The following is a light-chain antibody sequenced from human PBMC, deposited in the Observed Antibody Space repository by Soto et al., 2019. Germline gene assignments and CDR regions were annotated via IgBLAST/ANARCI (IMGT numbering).Light chain of an antibody. CDR3: SSYTALNANWV. CDR2: EIS. CDR1: SSDLIAYKN. J-gene: IGLJ3*02. V-gene: IGLV2-14*01. Sequence: QSALTQPASVSGSPGQSITISCTGISSDLIAYKNVSWYQQHPGKAPKLIIFEISSRPSGVSNRFSGSKSDNAASLTISGLQAEDEGDYYCSSYTALNANWVFGGGTQLTVL.